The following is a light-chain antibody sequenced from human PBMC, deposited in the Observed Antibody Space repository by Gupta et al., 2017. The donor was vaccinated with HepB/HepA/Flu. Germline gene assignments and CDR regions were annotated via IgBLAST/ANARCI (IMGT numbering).Light chain of an antibody. CDR1: QSFTRGY. CDR2: DAS. V-gene: IGKV3-20*01. J-gene: IGKJ4*01. Sequence: EIVLTQSPGTLSLSPGERATLSCRASQSFTRGYLDWYQQKPGQAPMLLIYDASRRDAGIPDRFSGSECGTDFTLTINRREPEDFAVYYSQHYYDSIPVSFGGWTKVEMK. CDR3: QHYYDSIPVS.